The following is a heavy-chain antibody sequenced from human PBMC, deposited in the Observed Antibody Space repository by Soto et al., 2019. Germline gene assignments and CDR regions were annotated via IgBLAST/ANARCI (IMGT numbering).Heavy chain of an antibody. CDR2: INPNSGGT. V-gene: IGHV1-2*04. CDR3: ARADSSSWSSYCYYGMDV. CDR1: GYTFTSYY. Sequence: ASVKVSCKASGYTFTSYYMHWVRQAPGQGLEWMGWINPNSGGTNYAQKFQGWVTMTRDTSISTAYMELSRLRSDDTAVYYCARADSSSWSSYCYYGMDVWGQGTTVTVSS. D-gene: IGHD6-13*01. J-gene: IGHJ6*02.